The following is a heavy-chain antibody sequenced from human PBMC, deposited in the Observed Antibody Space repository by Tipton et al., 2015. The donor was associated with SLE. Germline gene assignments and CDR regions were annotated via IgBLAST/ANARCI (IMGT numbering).Heavy chain of an antibody. Sequence: TLSLTCTVSGGSISSYYWSWIRQPPGKGLEWIGYIYYSGSTNYNPSLKSRVTISVDTSKNQFSLKLSSVTAADTAVYYCARRKEYCTGGVCHFDYWGQGTLVTVSS. J-gene: IGHJ4*02. CDR3: ARRKEYCTGGVCHFDY. CDR2: IYYSGST. CDR1: GGSISSYY. V-gene: IGHV4-59*01. D-gene: IGHD2-8*02.